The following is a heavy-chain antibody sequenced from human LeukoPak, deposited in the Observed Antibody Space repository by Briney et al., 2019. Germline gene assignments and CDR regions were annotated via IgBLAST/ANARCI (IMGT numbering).Heavy chain of an antibody. CDR2: ITSGSRYV. D-gene: IGHD2-21*02. Sequence: GGSLRLSCAASGFTFSTYSMNWVRQAPGKGLEWVSSITSGSRYVYYADSVKGRFTISRDNAKDSVYLQMNRLRAEDTAVYYCASIVVITATLDFDFWGQGTLFTVSS. J-gene: IGHJ4*02. V-gene: IGHV3-21*01. CDR1: GFTFSTYS. CDR3: ASIVVITATLDFDF.